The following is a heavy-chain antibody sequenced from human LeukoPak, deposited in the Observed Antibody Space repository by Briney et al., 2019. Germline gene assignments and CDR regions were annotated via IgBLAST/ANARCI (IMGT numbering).Heavy chain of an antibody. CDR2: IYHSGNT. Sequence: SGTLSLTCAVSGGSISSSNWWSWVRPPPGKGLDWIGQIYHSGNTNYNPSLKSRVTMSVDTSKNQFSLKLSSVTAADTAMYYCARVIGAREGSNIVLVPVATAARGAFDIWGQGTMVTVSS. CDR3: ARVIGAREGSNIVLVPVATAARGAFDI. CDR1: GGSISSSNW. V-gene: IGHV4-4*02. D-gene: IGHD2-2*01. J-gene: IGHJ3*02.